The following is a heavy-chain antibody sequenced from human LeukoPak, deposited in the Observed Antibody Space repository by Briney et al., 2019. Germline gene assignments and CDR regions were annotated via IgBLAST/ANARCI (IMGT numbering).Heavy chain of an antibody. CDR1: GFTISSNY. D-gene: IGHD3-10*01. CDR3: AREREGVRSAFDI. J-gene: IGHJ3*02. Sequence: GGSLRLSCAASGFTISSNYVSWVRQAPGKGLEWVSVIYSGGATFYADSVKGRFTMSRDNSKNPLYLKMNSLRAEDTAAYYCAREREGVRSAFDIWGQGTMVTVS. CDR2: IYSGGAT. V-gene: IGHV3-53*01.